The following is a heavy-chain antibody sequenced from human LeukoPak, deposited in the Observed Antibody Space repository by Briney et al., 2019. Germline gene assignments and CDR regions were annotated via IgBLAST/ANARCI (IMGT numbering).Heavy chain of an antibody. CDR3: VRGTGY. J-gene: IGHJ4*02. CDR2: ISSNGDNT. V-gene: IGHV3-64D*06. CDR1: GFTFSTYV. Sequence: PGGSLRLSCSVSGFTFSTYVMHWVRQAPGKGLEYVSAISSNGDNTYYADSVKGRSTISRDNSKNTLYLQMSSLRPDDTAVYFCVRGTGYWGQGTLVTVSS.